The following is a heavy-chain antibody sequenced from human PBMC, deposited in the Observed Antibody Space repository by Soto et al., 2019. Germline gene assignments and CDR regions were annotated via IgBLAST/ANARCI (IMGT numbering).Heavy chain of an antibody. CDR3: ATNYYDSSGYQPHFDY. D-gene: IGHD3-22*01. J-gene: IGHJ4*02. V-gene: IGHV1-69*13. CDR1: GGTFCSYA. Sequence: SVKVSCKASGGTFCSYAISWVRQAPGQGLEWMGGIIPIFGTANYAQKFQGRVTITADESTSTAYMELSSLRSEDTAVYYCATNYYDSSGYQPHFDYWGQGTLVTVSS. CDR2: IIPIFGTA.